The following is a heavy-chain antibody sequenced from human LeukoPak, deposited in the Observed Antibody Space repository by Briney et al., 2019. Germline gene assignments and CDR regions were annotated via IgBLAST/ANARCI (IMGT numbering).Heavy chain of an antibody. CDR3: ARDRDCTTSSCRYKGAFY. V-gene: IGHV4-34*01. Sequence: SETLSLTCTVYGGSFSGYYWSWIRQPPGKGLEWIGEINHSGSTNYNPSLKSRVTISVDKSKNQFSLKLSSVTAADTAVYYCARDRDCTTSSCRYKGAFYWGQGTLVTVSS. J-gene: IGHJ4*02. D-gene: IGHD2-2*01. CDR2: INHSGST. CDR1: GGSFSGYY.